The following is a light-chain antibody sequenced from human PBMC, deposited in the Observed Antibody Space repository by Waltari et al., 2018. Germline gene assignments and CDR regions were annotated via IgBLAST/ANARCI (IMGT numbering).Light chain of an antibody. Sequence: SSELTQDPAVSVALGQTVRITCQGDSLRSYYASWYQQTPGQAPVLVIYGKNNRPSGIPDRFSGSSSGNTASLTITGAQAEDEADYYCNSRDSSGNHYVFGTGTKVTVL. CDR2: GKN. J-gene: IGLJ1*01. CDR3: NSRDSSGNHYV. CDR1: SLRSYY. V-gene: IGLV3-19*01.